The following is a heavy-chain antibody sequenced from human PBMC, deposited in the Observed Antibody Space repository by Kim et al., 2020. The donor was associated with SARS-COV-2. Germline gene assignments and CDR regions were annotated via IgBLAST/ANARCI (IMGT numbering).Heavy chain of an antibody. J-gene: IGHJ4*01. D-gene: IGHD2-15*01. V-gene: IGHV4-39*01. Sequence: SETLSLTCTVSGGSISSSSYYWGWIRQPPGKGLEWIGSIYYSGSTYYNPSLKSRVTISVDTSKNQFSLKLSSVTAADTAVNYCAGHYLKGACSGGSCYSGGYYFDQWGQGTLVTVSS. CDR1: GGSISSSSYY. CDR2: IYYSGST. CDR3: AGHYLKGACSGGSCYSGGYYFDQ.